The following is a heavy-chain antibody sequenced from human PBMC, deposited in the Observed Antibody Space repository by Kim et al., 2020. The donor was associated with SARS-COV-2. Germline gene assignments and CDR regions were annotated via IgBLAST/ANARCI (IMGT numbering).Heavy chain of an antibody. Sequence: GGSLRLSCAASGFTFSSYSLNWVRQAPGKGLEWVSSISSSSSYIYYADSVKGRFTISRDNAKNSLYLQMNSLRAEDTAVYYCARDQLLYGSGSHYFFGYYYGMDVWGQGTTVTVSS. D-gene: IGHD3-10*01. CDR1: GFTFSSYS. V-gene: IGHV3-21*01. J-gene: IGHJ6*02. CDR3: ARDQLLYGSGSHYFFGYYYGMDV. CDR2: ISSSSSYI.